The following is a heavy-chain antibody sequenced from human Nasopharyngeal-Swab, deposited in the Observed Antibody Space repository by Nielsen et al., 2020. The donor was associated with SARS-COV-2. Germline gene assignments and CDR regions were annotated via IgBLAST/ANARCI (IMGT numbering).Heavy chain of an antibody. CDR2: IYQSGYT. D-gene: IGHD3-10*01. V-gene: IGHV4-59*02. J-gene: IGHJ4*02. CDR1: GDSGISSY. Sequence: SETLSLTCTVSGDSGISSYWSWLRQTPGKGLEWIGYIYQSGYTNYNPSLKSRITMSIETSRKQFSLRLRSATAADTAMYYCAKEGEGGPNYFEFWGQGNLVTVSS. CDR3: AKEGEGGPNYFEF.